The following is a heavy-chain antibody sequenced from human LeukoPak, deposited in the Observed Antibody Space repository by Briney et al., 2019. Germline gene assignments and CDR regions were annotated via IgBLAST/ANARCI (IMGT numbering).Heavy chain of an antibody. Sequence: PGGSLRLSCAASGFNLNSYMLNWVRQAPGKGLEWVSSISSTGSYIYYADSVKGRFTVSRDNPGNVVYLQMDSLRAEDTAVYYCTRVAQYGPTGWFDPWGQGTLVTVSS. CDR2: ISSTGSYI. D-gene: IGHD2/OR15-2a*01. V-gene: IGHV3-21*01. CDR3: TRVAQYGPTGWFDP. J-gene: IGHJ5*02. CDR1: GFNLNSYM.